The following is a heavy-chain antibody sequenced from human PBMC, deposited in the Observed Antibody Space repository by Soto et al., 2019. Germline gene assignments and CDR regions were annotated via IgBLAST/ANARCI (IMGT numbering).Heavy chain of an antibody. J-gene: IGHJ5*02. Sequence: SETLSLTCAVSGASVSSTYWWSWVRQPPGKGPEWIGEINHRGSANYNPSLKSRVTMSLDISKSQFSLRLTSVTAADTAVYYCARGQAAVAPNCFDPWGLGTLVTVSS. CDR1: GASVSSTYW. V-gene: IGHV4-4*02. D-gene: IGHD6-19*01. CDR3: ARGQAAVAPNCFDP. CDR2: INHRGSA.